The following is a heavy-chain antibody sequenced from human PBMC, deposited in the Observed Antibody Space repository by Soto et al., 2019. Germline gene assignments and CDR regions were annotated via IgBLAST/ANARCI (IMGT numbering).Heavy chain of an antibody. CDR2: IYPGDSDT. D-gene: IGHD5-12*01. CDR3: ARRYSGYDYLGAFDI. CDR1: GYSFTSYW. Sequence: GASLKISCKGSGYSFTSYWIGWVRQMPGKGLEWMGIIYPGDSDTRYSPSFQGQVTISADKSISTAYLQWSSLKASDTAMYYCARRYSGYDYLGAFDIWGQGTMVTVSS. J-gene: IGHJ3*02. V-gene: IGHV5-51*01.